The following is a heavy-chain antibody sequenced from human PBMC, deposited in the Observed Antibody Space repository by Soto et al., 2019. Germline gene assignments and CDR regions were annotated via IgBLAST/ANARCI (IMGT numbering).Heavy chain of an antibody. CDR1: GGSITSYY. V-gene: IGHV4-59*01. J-gene: IGHJ5*02. CDR2: MYYSGST. CDR3: ARVRDCSGGTCYSWWFDP. D-gene: IGHD2-15*01. Sequence: PSETLSLTCTVSGGSITSYYWSWIRQPPGKGLEWIGHMYYSGSTNYNPSLKSRVTISVDTSKNQFSLKLSSVTAADTAVYYCARVRDCSGGTCYSWWFDPWGQGTLVTVSS.